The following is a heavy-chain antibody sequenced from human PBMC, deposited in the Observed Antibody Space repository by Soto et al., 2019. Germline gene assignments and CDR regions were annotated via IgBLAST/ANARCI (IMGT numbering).Heavy chain of an antibody. V-gene: IGHV3-74*03. CDR2: INSDGSTT. D-gene: IGHD2-8*01. J-gene: IGHJ4*02. CDR1: GFTFNSFW. CDR3: ARTNGYYFDY. Sequence: GSLRLSCAASGFTFNSFWMHWVRQAPGEGLVWVSRINSDGSTTTYADSVKGRFTISRDNAKNTVYLQMNNLRAEDTAVYYCARTNGYYFDYCGQGTLVTVSS.